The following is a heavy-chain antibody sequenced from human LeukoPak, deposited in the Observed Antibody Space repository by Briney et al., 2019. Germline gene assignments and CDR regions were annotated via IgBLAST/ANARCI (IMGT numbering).Heavy chain of an antibody. Sequence: SETLSLTCAVYGGSFSGYYLSWIRQPPGKGLEWIGEISHSGSTNYNPSLKSRVTISVDTSKNQFSLKLSSVTAADTAVYYCARGGGYNWFDPWGQGTLVTVSS. V-gene: IGHV4-34*01. J-gene: IGHJ5*02. CDR2: ISHSGST. CDR3: ARGGGYNWFDP. CDR1: GGSFSGYY.